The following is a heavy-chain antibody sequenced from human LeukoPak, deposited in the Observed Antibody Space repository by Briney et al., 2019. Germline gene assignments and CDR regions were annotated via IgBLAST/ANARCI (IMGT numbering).Heavy chain of an antibody. J-gene: IGHJ4*02. CDR2: IKSKTDGGTT. Sequence: PGGSLRLSCAASGFTFSNAWMSWVRQAPGKGLEWVGRIKSKTDGGTTDYAAPVKGRFTISRDDSKNTLYLQMNSLKTEDTAVYYCAGRPTGYSSDYIHWGQGTLVTVSS. CDR3: AGRPTGYSSDYIH. D-gene: IGHD5-18*01. CDR1: GFTFSNAW. V-gene: IGHV3-15*01.